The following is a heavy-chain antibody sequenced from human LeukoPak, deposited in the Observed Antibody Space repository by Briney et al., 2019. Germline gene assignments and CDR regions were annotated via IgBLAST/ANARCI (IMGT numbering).Heavy chain of an antibody. D-gene: IGHD5-18*01. CDR2: IYYSGST. V-gene: IGHV4-59*01. CDR3: AGGGYSYGYLTGYYYYGMDV. CDR1: GGSISSYY. Sequence: SETLSLTCTVSGGSISSYYWSWIRQPPGKGLEWIGYIYYSGSTNYNPSLKSRVTISVDTSKNQFSLKLSSVTAADTAVYYCAGGGYSYGYLTGYYYYGMDVWGQGTTVTVSS. J-gene: IGHJ6*02.